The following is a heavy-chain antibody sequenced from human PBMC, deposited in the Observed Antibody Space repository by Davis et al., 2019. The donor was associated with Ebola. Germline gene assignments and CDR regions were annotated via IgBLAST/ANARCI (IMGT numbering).Heavy chain of an antibody. D-gene: IGHD6-13*01. J-gene: IGHJ5*02. CDR3: ARGWPLHTSWFDP. Sequence: ASVTVSCKASGYTFTSYAMHWVRQAPGQRLEWMGWINAGNGNTKYSQKFQGRVTITRDTSASTAYMELSSLRSEDTAVYYCARGWPLHTSWFDPWGQGTLVTVSS. CDR2: INAGNGNT. CDR1: GYTFTSYA. V-gene: IGHV1-3*01.